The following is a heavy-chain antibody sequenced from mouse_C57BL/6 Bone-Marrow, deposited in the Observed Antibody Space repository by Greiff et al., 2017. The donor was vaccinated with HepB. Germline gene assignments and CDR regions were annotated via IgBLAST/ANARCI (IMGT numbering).Heavy chain of an antibody. CDR2: IDPEDGDT. Sequence: VQLQQSGAELVRPGASVKLSCTASGFNIKDYYMHWVKQRPEQGLEWIGRIDPEDGDTEYAPKFQGKATMTADTSSNTAYLQLSSLTSEDTAVYSCTTFLITTVVAGPYAMDYWGQGTSVTVSS. J-gene: IGHJ4*01. CDR1: GFNIKDYY. V-gene: IGHV14-1*01. CDR3: TTFLITTVVAGPYAMDY. D-gene: IGHD1-1*01.